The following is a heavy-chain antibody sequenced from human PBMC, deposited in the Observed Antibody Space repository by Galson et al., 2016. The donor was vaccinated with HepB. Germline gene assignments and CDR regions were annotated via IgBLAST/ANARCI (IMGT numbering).Heavy chain of an antibody. V-gene: IGHV3-30*18. D-gene: IGHD3-10*01. CDR1: GFTFSSYG. J-gene: IGHJ4*02. Sequence: LRLSCAASGFTFSSYGLHWVRQAPGKGLEWVAVISYDGSNKFYADSVKGRFTISRDNSKNTLYLQMNRLRAEDTAVYYCAKDRTPFAFLWFGGFDYWGQGTLVTASS. CDR3: AKDRTPFAFLWFGGFDY. CDR2: ISYDGSNK.